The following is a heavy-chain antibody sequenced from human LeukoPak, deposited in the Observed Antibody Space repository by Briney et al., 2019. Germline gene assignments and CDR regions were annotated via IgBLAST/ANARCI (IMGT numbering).Heavy chain of an antibody. CDR1: GGSFSGYY. CDR2: INHSGST. J-gene: IGHJ4*02. Sequence: KPSETLSLTCAVYGGSFSGYYWSWIRQPPGKGLEWIGSINHSGSTNYNPPLKSRVTISVDTSKNQFSLNLTSVTAADTAVYYCARGPRVESYSSGWYVNYWGQGTLVTVSS. CDR3: ARGPRVESYSSGWYVNY. V-gene: IGHV4-34*01. D-gene: IGHD6-19*01.